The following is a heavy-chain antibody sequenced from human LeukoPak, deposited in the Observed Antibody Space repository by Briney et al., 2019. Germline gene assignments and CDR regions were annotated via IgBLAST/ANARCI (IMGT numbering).Heavy chain of an antibody. J-gene: IGHJ3*02. CDR2: ISSSGSTI. CDR1: GFTFSDYY. CDR3: ARVFRISGSGSYTDAFDI. D-gene: IGHD3-10*01. Sequence: GGSLRLSCAASGFTFSDYYMSWIRQAPGKGLEWVSYISSSGSTIYYADSVKGRFTISRDNAKNSLYLQMNSLRAEDTAVYYCARVFRISGSGSYTDAFDIWGQGTMVTVSS. V-gene: IGHV3-11*01.